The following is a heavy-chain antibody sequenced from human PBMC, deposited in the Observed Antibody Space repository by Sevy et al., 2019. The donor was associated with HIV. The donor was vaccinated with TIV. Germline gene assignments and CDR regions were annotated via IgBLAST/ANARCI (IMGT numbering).Heavy chain of an antibody. D-gene: IGHD1-26*01. Sequence: GGSLRLSCAASGFTFSNYGMHWVRQAPGKGLEWVGAIFSDANIKYYVDSMKGRFATSRDNSKNTVYLQMNSLRAEDTAVYSCARESGSNWYFDLWGRGTPVTVSS. CDR2: IFSDANIK. J-gene: IGHJ2*01. CDR3: ARESGSNWYFDL. V-gene: IGHV3-33*01. CDR1: GFTFSNYG.